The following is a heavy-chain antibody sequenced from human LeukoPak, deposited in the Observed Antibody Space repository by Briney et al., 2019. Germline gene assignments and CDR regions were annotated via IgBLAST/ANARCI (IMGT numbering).Heavy chain of an antibody. J-gene: IGHJ4*02. D-gene: IGHD3-10*01. CDR2: INHSGST. CDR3: ARRFGSGSYRALGY. Sequence: SETLSLTCAVYGGSFSGYYWSWIRQPPGKGLEWIGEINHSGSTNCNPSLKSRVTTSVDTSKNQFSLKLSSVTAADTAVYYCARRFGSGSYRALGYWGQGTLVTVSS. V-gene: IGHV4-34*01. CDR1: GGSFSGYY.